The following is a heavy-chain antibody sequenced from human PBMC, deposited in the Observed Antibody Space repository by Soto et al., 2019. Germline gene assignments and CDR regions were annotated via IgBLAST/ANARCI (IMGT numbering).Heavy chain of an antibody. D-gene: IGHD5-18*01. CDR2: IYHNGNT. V-gene: IGHV4-4*02. J-gene: IGHJ4*02. CDR1: GGSISRSSW. CDR3: ASKVDTALGD. Sequence: PSETLSLTCAVSGGSISRSSWWSWVRQPPGEGLEWIGEIYHNGNTNYNPSLKSRVSFSVDKSKNQFSLRLTPVTAADTAVYYCASKVDTALGDWGQGTLVTVSS.